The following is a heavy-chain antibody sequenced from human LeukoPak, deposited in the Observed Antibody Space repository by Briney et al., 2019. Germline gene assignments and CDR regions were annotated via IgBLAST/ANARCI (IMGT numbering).Heavy chain of an antibody. CDR3: ARGDRDYDILTGYSKSWFDP. CDR2: MNPNSGNT. V-gene: IGHV1-8*03. Sequence: ASAKVSCKASGYTFTSHDINWVRQATGQGLEWMGWMNPNSGNTDYAQKFQGRVTITRDTSVTTAYMELSSLTSEDTAVYYCARGDRDYDILTGYSKSWFDPWGQGTLVIVSS. D-gene: IGHD3-9*01. CDR1: GYTFTSHD. J-gene: IGHJ5*02.